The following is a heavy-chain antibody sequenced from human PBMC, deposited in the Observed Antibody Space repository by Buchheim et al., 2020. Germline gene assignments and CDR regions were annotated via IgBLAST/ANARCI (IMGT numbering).Heavy chain of an antibody. J-gene: IGHJ4*02. CDR1: PHTLTSYS. CDR3: AIIDGETGFSY. D-gene: IGHD3-10*01. CDR2: NAAFLGNT. Sequence: QVQVMQSGADVKHPGASVKVSCKASPHTLTSYSVSWVRQAPGQALEWVGWNAAFLGNTNYAQKVQGRVTMITDTSTTTSYMELKSLTADDTAVYYCAIIDGETGFSYWGQGTL. V-gene: IGHV1-18*01.